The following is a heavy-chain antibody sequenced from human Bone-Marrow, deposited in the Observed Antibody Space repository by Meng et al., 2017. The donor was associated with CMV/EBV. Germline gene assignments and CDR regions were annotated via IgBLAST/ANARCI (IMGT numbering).Heavy chain of an antibody. CDR1: GYTFTSYG. Sequence: ASVKVSCKASGYTFTSYGITWVRQAPGQGLEWMGWISPYTGDRNYEQKLQGKVTMTTDTSTSTAYLEWRSLKSEDTAVYYCAGGQGSGHDLDLWGQGTTVTVSS. J-gene: IGHJ6*02. CDR3: AGGQGSGHDLDL. D-gene: IGHD5-12*01. CDR2: ISPYTGDR. V-gene: IGHV1-18*01.